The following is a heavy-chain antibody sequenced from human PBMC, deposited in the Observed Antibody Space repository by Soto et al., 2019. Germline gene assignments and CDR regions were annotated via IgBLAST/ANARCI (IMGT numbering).Heavy chain of an antibody. D-gene: IGHD3-3*01. Sequence: SVKVSCKASGGTFSSYAISWVRQAPGQGLEWMGGIIPIFGTANYAQKFQGRVTITADESTSTAYMELSSLRSEDTAVYYCARGSYDFWSGYPARGYYYYGMDVWGQGTTVTVSS. CDR1: GGTFSSYA. CDR2: IIPIFGTA. CDR3: ARGSYDFWSGYPARGYYYYGMDV. V-gene: IGHV1-69*13. J-gene: IGHJ6*02.